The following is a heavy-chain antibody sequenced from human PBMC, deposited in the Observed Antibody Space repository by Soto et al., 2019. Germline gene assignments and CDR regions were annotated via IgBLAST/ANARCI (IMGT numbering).Heavy chain of an antibody. CDR1: GYDFSSYG. D-gene: IGHD2-2*01. Sequence: QVQLVQSGAAVKKPGASVKVSCKSSGYDFSSYGISWLRQAPGHGLEWMGWISTSNGNRDYAQQFQGRVTMTSDTSSNTAYMELRSLRSDDTAVYYCVRAPQRNDYWGQVNLVNASS. CDR2: ISTSNGNR. J-gene: IGHJ4*02. CDR3: VRAPQRNDY. V-gene: IGHV1-18*04.